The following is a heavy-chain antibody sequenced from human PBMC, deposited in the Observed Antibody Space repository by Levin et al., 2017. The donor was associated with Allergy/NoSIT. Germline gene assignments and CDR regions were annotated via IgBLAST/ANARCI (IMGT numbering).Heavy chain of an antibody. J-gene: IGHJ4*02. CDR2: TYYRSKWYN. V-gene: IGHV6-1*01. D-gene: IGHD4-17*01. CDR3: ARDHGDSSFGF. Sequence: PSQTLSLTCAISGDSVSSTNAGWNWIRQSPSRGLEWLGRTYYRSKWYNDCALSVKSRISFDPDTSRNQFSLHLNSVTPEDTGVYYCARDHGDSSFGFWGQGTLVTVSS. CDR1: GDSVSSTNAG.